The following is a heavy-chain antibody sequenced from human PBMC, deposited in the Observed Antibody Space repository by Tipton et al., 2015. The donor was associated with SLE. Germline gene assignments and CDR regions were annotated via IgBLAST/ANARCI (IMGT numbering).Heavy chain of an antibody. D-gene: IGHD2-2*01. CDR2: IYYSGST. Sequence: LRLSCTVSGGSISSSSYYWGWIRQPPGKGLEWIGSIYYSGSTYYNPSLKSRVTISVDTSKNQFSLKLSSVTAADTAVYYCARRTSSTSYFDYWGQGTLVTVSS. CDR1: GGSISSSSYY. CDR3: ARRTSSTSYFDY. J-gene: IGHJ4*02. V-gene: IGHV4-39*01.